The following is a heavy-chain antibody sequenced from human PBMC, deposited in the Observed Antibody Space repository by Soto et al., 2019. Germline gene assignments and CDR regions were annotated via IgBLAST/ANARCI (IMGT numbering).Heavy chain of an antibody. D-gene: IGHD3-9*01. J-gene: IGHJ6*02. CDR1: GFTFSSYW. CDR2: IKQDGSEK. CDR3: AREGGNILTGIWYYGMDV. Sequence: EVQLVESGGGLVQPGGSLRRSCAASGFTFSSYWMSWVRQAPGKGLEWVANIKQDGSEKYYVDSVKGRFTISRDNAKNSLYLQMNSLRAEDTAVYYCAREGGNILTGIWYYGMDVWGQGTTVTVSS. V-gene: IGHV3-7*01.